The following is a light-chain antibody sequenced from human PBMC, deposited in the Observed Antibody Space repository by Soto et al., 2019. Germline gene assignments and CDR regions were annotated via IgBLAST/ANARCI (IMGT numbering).Light chain of an antibody. CDR2: AAS. Sequence: DILMTPSPSSVSASVGDRVTITCRASQGISSRLAWYQQKPGKAPNLLIYAASSLQSGVPSRFSGSGSETDFTLTIGSLQPEEFATYYCQQSNSFPLTFGGGNKVEIK. V-gene: IGKV1-12*01. CDR1: QGISSR. J-gene: IGKJ4*01. CDR3: QQSNSFPLT.